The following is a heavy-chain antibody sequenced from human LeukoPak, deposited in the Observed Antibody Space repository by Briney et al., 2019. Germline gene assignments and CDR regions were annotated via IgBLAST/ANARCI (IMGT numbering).Heavy chain of an antibody. CDR3: ARDYYDSSYGMDV. V-gene: IGHV4-31*03. D-gene: IGHD3-22*01. CDR1: GGSISSGGYY. J-gene: IGHJ6*02. CDR2: IYYSGST. Sequence: SEILSLTCTVSGGSISSGGYYWSWIRQHPGKGLEWIGYIYYSGSTYYNPSLKSRVTISVDTSKNQFSLKLSSVTAADTAVYYCARDYYDSSYGMDVWGQGTTVTVSS.